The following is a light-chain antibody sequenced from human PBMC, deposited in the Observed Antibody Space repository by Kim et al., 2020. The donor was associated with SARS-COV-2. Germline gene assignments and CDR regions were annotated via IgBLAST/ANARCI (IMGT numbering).Light chain of an antibody. CDR1: SSDVGGYNY. CDR3: SSYTSSTTWV. J-gene: IGLJ3*02. CDR2: AVS. Sequence: GQSITISCTGTSSDVGGYNYGSWYQQHPGKAPKLMIYAVSKWPSGVSNRFSGSKSGNTASLTISGLQAEDEADYYCSSYTSSTTWVFGGGTQLTVL. V-gene: IGLV2-14*04.